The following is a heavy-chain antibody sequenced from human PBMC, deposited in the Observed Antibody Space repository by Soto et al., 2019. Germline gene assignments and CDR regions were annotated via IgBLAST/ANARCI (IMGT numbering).Heavy chain of an antibody. Sequence: SETLSLTCAVSGGSISTSYWWSWVRQPPGKGLEWIGGIYHSGSTNYAPSLKSRVTMSLDKSKNQFSLQLSSATAADTAVYYCARRIVSTETFDYWGQGTLVT. V-gene: IGHV4-4*02. D-gene: IGHD5-12*01. J-gene: IGHJ4*02. CDR3: ARRIVSTETFDY. CDR2: IYHSGST. CDR1: GGSISTSYW.